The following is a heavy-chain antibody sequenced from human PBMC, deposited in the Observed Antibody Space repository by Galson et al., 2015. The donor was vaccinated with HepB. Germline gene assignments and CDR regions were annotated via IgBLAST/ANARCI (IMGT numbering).Heavy chain of an antibody. Sequence: SVKVSCKVSGYSLTGVSIYWVRQAPGKGLKWMGGFDPEDDERIYAERFQGRVTMTEDTSTDTAYMDISSLRPEDTAMYYCATDFLGAFDVWGQGTLVTVSS. J-gene: IGHJ3*01. CDR1: GYSLTGVS. CDR2: FDPEDDER. V-gene: IGHV1-24*01. D-gene: IGHD2/OR15-2a*01. CDR3: ATDFLGAFDV.